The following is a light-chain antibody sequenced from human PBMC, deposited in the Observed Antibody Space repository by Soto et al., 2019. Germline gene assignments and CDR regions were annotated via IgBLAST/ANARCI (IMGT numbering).Light chain of an antibody. V-gene: IGKV3-20*01. J-gene: IGKJ1*01. CDR2: GAS. Sequence: EIVLTQSPGTLSLSQGEGATLSCRASQSVSRSFFAWYQQKPGQAPRLLIYGASSRATGIPDRFSGSGSGTYFTLTISRREPEDFAVYYCQQYGSSPWTFGQGTKVVTK. CDR1: QSVSRSF. CDR3: QQYGSSPWT.